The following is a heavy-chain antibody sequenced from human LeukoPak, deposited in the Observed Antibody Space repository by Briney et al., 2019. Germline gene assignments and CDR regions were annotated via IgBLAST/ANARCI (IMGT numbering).Heavy chain of an antibody. CDR2: ISSSSSYI. CDR1: GFTFSSYS. Sequence: GGSLRLSCAASGFTFSSYSMNWVRQAPGKGLEWVSSISSSSSYIYYADSVKGRFTTSRDNAKNSLYLQMNSLRAEDTAVYYCARDKDDTMQPWGQGTLVTVSS. D-gene: IGHD3-10*01. CDR3: ARDKDDTMQP. V-gene: IGHV3-21*01. J-gene: IGHJ5*02.